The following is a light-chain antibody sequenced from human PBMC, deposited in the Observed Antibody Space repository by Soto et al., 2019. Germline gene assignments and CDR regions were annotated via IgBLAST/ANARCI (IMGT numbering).Light chain of an antibody. CDR1: QNIDSW. V-gene: IGKV1-5*03. Sequence: DIQMTQSPSTLSASVGDRITITCRASQNIDSWLAWYQQKPGKAPKLLIHKASRLESGVPSRFSGSGSGTDFSLTISSLQPDDFATYYCQQYNLYRTFGQGTKVEIK. CDR2: KAS. CDR3: QQYNLYRT. J-gene: IGKJ1*01.